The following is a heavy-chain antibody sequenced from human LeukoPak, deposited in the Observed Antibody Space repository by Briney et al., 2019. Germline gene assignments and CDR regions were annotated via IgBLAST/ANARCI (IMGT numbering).Heavy chain of an antibody. CDR1: GFTFSNYA. D-gene: IGHD5-18*01. CDR3: ARVIGSRIQLWKTNYYYYGMDV. Sequence: PGGSLRLSCAASGFTFSNYAMSWARQAPGKGLEWVSAISGSGGSTYYADSVKGRFTISRDNSKNTLYLQMNSLRAEDTAVYYCARVIGSRIQLWKTNYYYYGMDVWGQGTTVTVSS. V-gene: IGHV3-23*01. J-gene: IGHJ6*02. CDR2: ISGSGGST.